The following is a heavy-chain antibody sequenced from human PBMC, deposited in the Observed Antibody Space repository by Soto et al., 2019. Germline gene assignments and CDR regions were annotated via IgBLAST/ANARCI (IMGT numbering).Heavy chain of an antibody. J-gene: IGHJ4*02. CDR2: IQQDGSEK. Sequence: EVQLVESGGGLVQPGGSLRLSCAASRFTFSTYWMSWVRQAPGKGLEGVANIQQDGSEKYYVDSVKGRFTISRDNAKNSLYLQMNSLRAEDTAVYYCARGGRIRASGWFDYWGQGTLVTVSS. CDR3: ARGGRIRASGWFDY. V-gene: IGHV3-7*03. CDR1: RFTFSTYW. D-gene: IGHD6-19*01.